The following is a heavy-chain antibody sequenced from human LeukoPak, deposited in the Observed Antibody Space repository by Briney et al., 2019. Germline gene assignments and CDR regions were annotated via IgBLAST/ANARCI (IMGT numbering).Heavy chain of an antibody. CDR2: IGTAGDT. Sequence: GGSLRLSCAASGFTFSSYDMHWVRQATGKGLEWVSAIGTAGDTYYPGSVKGRFTISRENAKNSLYLQMNSLRAGDTAVYYCARSEGDDYGDYGAFDIWGQGTMVTVSS. V-gene: IGHV3-13*01. CDR3: ARSEGDDYGDYGAFDI. CDR1: GFTFSSYD. D-gene: IGHD4-17*01. J-gene: IGHJ3*02.